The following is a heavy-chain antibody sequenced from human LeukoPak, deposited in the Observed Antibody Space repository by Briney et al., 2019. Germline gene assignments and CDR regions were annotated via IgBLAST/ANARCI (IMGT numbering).Heavy chain of an antibody. CDR2: INPGDGST. CDR1: VYTFSLYY. V-gene: IGHV1-46*01. CDR3: ARDAGSSWHN. Sequence: AASVKVSCKASVYTFSLYYLHWVRQAPGQGPEWMGMINPGDGSTTYRQKFKGRVTMTRDMSTRTIYMELSGLKFEDTAVYYCARDAGSSWHNWGQGTLVTVSS. J-gene: IGHJ4*02. D-gene: IGHD6-13*01.